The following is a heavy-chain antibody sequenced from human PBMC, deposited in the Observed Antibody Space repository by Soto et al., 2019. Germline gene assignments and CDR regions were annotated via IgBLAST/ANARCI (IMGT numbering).Heavy chain of an antibody. CDR2: INPNSGGT. D-gene: IGHD3-16*01. V-gene: IGHV1-2*02. CDR3: ASRLGVEYYYGMDG. Sequence: ASVKVSCKASGYTFTGYYMHWVRQAPGQGREWMGWINPNSGGTNYAQTFQGRVTMTRGTSISTAYMELSRLRSDDTAVYYCASRLGVEYYYGMDGWGQGTTVTVSS. CDR1: GYTFTGYY. J-gene: IGHJ6*02.